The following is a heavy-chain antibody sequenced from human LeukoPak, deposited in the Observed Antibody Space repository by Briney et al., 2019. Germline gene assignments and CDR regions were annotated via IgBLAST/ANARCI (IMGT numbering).Heavy chain of an antibody. J-gene: IGHJ6*03. D-gene: IGHD3-3*01. CDR3: ARGMGLRFLEWLAYYMDV. CDR1: GFTFSSYA. CDR2: ISYGGSNK. Sequence: GRSLRLSCAASGFTFSSYAMHWVRQAPGKGLEWVAVISYGGSNKYYADSVKGRFTISRDNSKNTLYLQMNSLRAEDTAVYYCARGMGLRFLEWLAYYMDVWGKGTTVTVSS. V-gene: IGHV3-30-3*01.